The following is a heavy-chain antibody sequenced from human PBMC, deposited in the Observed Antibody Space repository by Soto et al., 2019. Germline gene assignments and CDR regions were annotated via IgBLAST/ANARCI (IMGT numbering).Heavy chain of an antibody. Sequence: LQLQESGPGLVKPSETLSLTCTVSGGAISSSSYDWGWIRQPPGKGLEWIGSIYYSGSTYYNPSLKSRVTISVDTSKNQVSLKLTTVTAADTALYYCARGTGTGSSYTTDFDYWGQGTMVTVSS. D-gene: IGHD1-1*01. CDR1: GGAISSSSYD. CDR2: IYYSGST. V-gene: IGHV4-39*01. CDR3: ARGTGTGSSYTTDFDY. J-gene: IGHJ4*02.